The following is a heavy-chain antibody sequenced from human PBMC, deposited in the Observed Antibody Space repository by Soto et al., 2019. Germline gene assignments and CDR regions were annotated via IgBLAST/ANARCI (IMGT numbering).Heavy chain of an antibody. CDR1: GFTCGAYA. D-gene: IGHD3-22*01. Sequence: GGSLRLSCAASGFTCGAYAMHWVRQAPGKGLEWVALISYDGSDKDYADSVKGRFTISRDNSRNTLFLQMNSLRAEDTAVYYCARDYYKYYDSSGYYRSPAYWGQGTLVTVSS. V-gene: IGHV3-30-3*01. J-gene: IGHJ4*02. CDR3: ARDYYKYYDSSGYYRSPAY. CDR2: ISYDGSDK.